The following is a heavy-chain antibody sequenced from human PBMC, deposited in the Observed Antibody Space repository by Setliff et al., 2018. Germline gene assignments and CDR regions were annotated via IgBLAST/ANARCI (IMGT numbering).Heavy chain of an antibody. J-gene: IGHJ4*02. CDR2: MNPNSGNT. Sequence: ASVKVSCKASGYTFTTYDINWVRRATGQGLEWMGWMNPNSGNTGYAQKFQGRFTMTRNTPISTAYMELSSLRSDDTAVYYCARIPARAAAAYCSSTNCQGGFDQWGQGTPVTVSS. D-gene: IGHD2-2*01. CDR1: GYTFTTYD. V-gene: IGHV1-8*02. CDR3: ARIPARAAAAYCSSTNCQGGFDQ.